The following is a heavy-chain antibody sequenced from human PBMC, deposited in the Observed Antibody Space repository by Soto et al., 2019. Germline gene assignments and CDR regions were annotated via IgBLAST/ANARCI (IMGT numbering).Heavy chain of an antibody. Sequence: SETLSLTCTVSGGSVNSGDYHWSWIRQSPGKGLEWIGFIYYSGATYYSPSLESRVTISIDKTKNQFSLKLRSVTAADTAVYYCARDLSLVRGAIGMDVWGQGTTVTVSS. CDR3: ARDLSLVRGAIGMDV. D-gene: IGHD3-10*01. J-gene: IGHJ6*02. V-gene: IGHV4-30-4*01. CDR1: GGSVNSGDYH. CDR2: IYYSGAT.